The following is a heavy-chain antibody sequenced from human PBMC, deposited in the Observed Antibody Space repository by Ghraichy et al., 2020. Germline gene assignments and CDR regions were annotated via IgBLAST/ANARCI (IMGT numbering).Heavy chain of an antibody. D-gene: IGHD2-2*01. CDR1: GFTFSSYS. CDR3: ARDCSSTSCYFDF. CDR2: ITSSSSTI. V-gene: IGHV3-48*04. J-gene: IGHJ4*02. Sequence: GSLNISCAASGFTFSSYSMNWVRQAPGKGLEWVSYITSSSSTIYYADSVKGRFTISRDNAKNSLYLQMNSLRAEDTAVYYCARDCSSTSCYFDFWGQGTLVTVSS.